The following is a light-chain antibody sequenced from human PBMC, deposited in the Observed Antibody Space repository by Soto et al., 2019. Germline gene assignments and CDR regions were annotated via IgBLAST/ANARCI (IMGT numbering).Light chain of an antibody. V-gene: IGLV2-14*01. CDR2: DVS. CDR1: SSDVGGYKY. J-gene: IGLJ2*01. CDR3: TSYTSSTTVV. Sequence: QSVLTQPASVSGSPGQSITISCTGTSSDVGGYKYVSWYQQHPGKAPKLMIYDVSNRPSGVSNRFSGSKSGNTASRTISGLQAEDESDYYCTSYTSSTTVVFGGGTQLTVL.